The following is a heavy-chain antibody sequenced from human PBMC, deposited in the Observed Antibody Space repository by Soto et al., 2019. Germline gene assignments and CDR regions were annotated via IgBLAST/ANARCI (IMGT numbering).Heavy chain of an antibody. CDR2: ISSSSSYI. J-gene: IGHJ3*02. D-gene: IGHD4-17*01. Sequence: PGGSLRLSCAASGFTFSSYSMNWVRQAPGKGLEWVSSISSSSSYIYYADSVKGRFTISRDNAKNSLYLQMNSLRAEDTAVYYCARIRATVTVVDAFDIWGQGTMVTVSS. CDR3: ARIRATVTVVDAFDI. V-gene: IGHV3-21*01. CDR1: GFTFSSYS.